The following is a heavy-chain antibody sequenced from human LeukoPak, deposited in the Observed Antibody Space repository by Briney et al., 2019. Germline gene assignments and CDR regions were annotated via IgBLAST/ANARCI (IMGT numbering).Heavy chain of an antibody. CDR3: ARGRGYSYGSGPLLGY. J-gene: IGHJ4*02. CDR1: GGSFSGYY. D-gene: IGHD5-18*01. CDR2: INHSGST. Sequence: SETLSLXCAVYGGSFSGYYWSWIRQPPGKGLEWIGEINHSGSTNYNPSLKSRVTISVDTSKNQFSLKLSSVTAADTAVYYCARGRGYSYGSGPLLGYWGQGTLVTVSS. V-gene: IGHV4-34*01.